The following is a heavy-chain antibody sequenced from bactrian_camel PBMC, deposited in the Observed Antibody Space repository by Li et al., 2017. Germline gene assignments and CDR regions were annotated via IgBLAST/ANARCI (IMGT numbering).Heavy chain of an antibody. D-gene: IGHD7*01. Sequence: HVQLVESGGGSVQPGGSLTLSCKATGIGYSRTCLGWFRQVAGKKREGVAAVHTRGGGKVYADSVKGRFTFSQGYNLQMDGLNPDDAATYYCAGDKSGAPVSCAGGHCCRFGYWGQGTQVTVS. V-gene: IGHV3S1*01. CDR3: AGDKSGAPVSCAGGHCCRFGY. CDR2: VHTRGGGK. CDR1: GIGYSRTC. J-gene: IGHJ6*01.